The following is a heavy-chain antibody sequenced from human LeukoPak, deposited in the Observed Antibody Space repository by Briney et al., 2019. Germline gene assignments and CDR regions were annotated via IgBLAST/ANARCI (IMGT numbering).Heavy chain of an antibody. J-gene: IGHJ6*02. CDR2: IYYSGST. CDR1: GGSISSGGYY. D-gene: IGHD3-22*01. V-gene: IGHV4-31*03. Sequence: TSQTLSLTCTVSGGSISSGGYYWSWIRQPPGKGLEWIGYIYYSGSTYYNPSLKSRVTISVDTSKNQFSLKLSSVTAADTAVYYCARYPHYYDSSGYMFGTYYYYGMDVWGQGTTVTVSS. CDR3: ARYPHYYDSSGYMFGTYYYYGMDV.